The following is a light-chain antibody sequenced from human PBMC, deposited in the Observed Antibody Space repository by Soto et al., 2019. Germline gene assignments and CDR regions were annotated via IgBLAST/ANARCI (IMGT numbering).Light chain of an antibody. Sequence: EIVMTQSPATLSLSPGERAALSCGASQSVTTNLAWYRQKPGQAPRLLIYGASTRATDIPARFSGSGSGTEFTLTISSLQSEDFAIYYCQQYNKWPQTFGQGTKVEIK. CDR2: GAS. CDR3: QQYNKWPQT. J-gene: IGKJ1*01. CDR1: QSVTTN. V-gene: IGKV3-15*01.